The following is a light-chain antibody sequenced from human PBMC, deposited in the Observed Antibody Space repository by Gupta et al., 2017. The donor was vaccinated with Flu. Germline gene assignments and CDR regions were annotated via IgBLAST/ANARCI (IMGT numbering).Light chain of an antibody. V-gene: IGKV1-39*01. CDR3: QQSYSTPRT. Sequence: PSSMSASVGDRVTITCRASQNISSYLNWYQQKPGKAPKLLIYAASSLQSGVPSRFSGSGSGTEITLTISRLQPEDFATYYCQQSYSTPRTFGQGTKLEI. CDR1: QNISSY. J-gene: IGKJ2*01. CDR2: AAS.